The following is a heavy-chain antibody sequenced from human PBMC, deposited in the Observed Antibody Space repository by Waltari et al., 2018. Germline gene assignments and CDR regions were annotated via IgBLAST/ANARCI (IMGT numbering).Heavy chain of an antibody. J-gene: IGHJ4*02. CDR1: GYSISSGYY. Sequence: QVQLQESGPGLVKPSETLSLTCTVSGYSISSGYYWGWIRQPPGKGLEWIGSIYHSGSTYYNPSLKSRVTISVDTSKNQFSLKLSSVTAADTAVYYCARVRGRDYWGQGTLVTVSS. CDR2: IYHSGST. V-gene: IGHV4-38-2*02. CDR3: ARVRGRDY.